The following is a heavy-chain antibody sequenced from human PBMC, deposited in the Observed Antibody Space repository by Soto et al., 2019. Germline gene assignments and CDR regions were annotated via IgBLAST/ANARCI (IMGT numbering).Heavy chain of an antibody. V-gene: IGHV4-39*01. CDR1: GGSISSSSYY. CDR2: IYYSGST. D-gene: IGHD1-26*01. J-gene: IGHJ6*02. Sequence: SETLSLTCTVSGGSISSSSYYWGWIRQPPGKGLEWIGSIYYSGSTYYNPSLKSRVTISVDTSKNQFSLKLSAVTAADTAVYYCARQVGATDVYYYGMDVWGQGTTVTVYS. CDR3: ARQVGATDVYYYGMDV.